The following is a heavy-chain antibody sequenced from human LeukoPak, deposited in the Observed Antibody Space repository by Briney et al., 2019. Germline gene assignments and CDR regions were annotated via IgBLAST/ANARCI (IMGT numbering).Heavy chain of an antibody. CDR1: GGSISSSSYY. CDR2: IYYSGST. J-gene: IGHJ6*03. CDR3: ARASYAAAIDTVVTPAYYYYMDV. V-gene: IGHV4-39*07. Sequence: SETLSLTCTVSGGSISSSSYYWGWIRQPPGKGLEWIGSIYYSGSTYYNPSLKSRVTISVDTSKNQFFLKLSSVTAADTAMYCCARASYAAAIDTVVTPAYYYYMDVWGKGTTVTVSS. D-gene: IGHD4-23*01.